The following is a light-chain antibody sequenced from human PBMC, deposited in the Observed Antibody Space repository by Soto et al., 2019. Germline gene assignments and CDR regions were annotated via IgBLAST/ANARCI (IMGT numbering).Light chain of an antibody. V-gene: IGLV2-23*01. CDR3: FSFTRTNTHL. Sequence: QSVLNQPPSGYGSPGRSIRVSCTGTSSDIGASNFVSWYQHLPGRAPKVIIFETFNRPSGVSDRFSGSKSGNTASLTISGLQAEDEADYYCFSFTRTNTHLFGSGTKVTVL. CDR2: ETF. CDR1: SSDIGASNF. J-gene: IGLJ1*01.